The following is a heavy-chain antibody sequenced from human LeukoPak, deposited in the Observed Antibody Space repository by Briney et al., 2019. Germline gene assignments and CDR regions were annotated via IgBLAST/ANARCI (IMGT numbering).Heavy chain of an antibody. V-gene: IGHV3-48*01. Sequence: PGGSLRLSCAASGFTFSSYSMNWVRQAPGKGLEWVSYISSSSSTIYYADSVKGRFTISRDNAKNSLYLQMNSLRAEDTAVYYCARDRCTNGVCFTHYYYYYMDVWSKGTTVTVSS. CDR3: ARDRCTNGVCFTHYYYYYMDV. CDR1: GFTFSSYS. D-gene: IGHD2-8*01. J-gene: IGHJ6*03. CDR2: ISSSSSTI.